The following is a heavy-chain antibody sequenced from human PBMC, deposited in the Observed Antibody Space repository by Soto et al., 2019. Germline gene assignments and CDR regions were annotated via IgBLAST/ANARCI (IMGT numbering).Heavy chain of an antibody. Sequence: QVQLVKSGAEVKKPGSSVKVSCKASGGTFSNYAISWVHQAPGQGIEWMGGIIPIFGTANYAQKFQGRVTITADESTSTAYMELSSLRSEDTAVYYCARGDGSYLRPFDYWGQGTLVTVSS. CDR1: GGTFSNYA. V-gene: IGHV1-69*12. D-gene: IGHD5-12*01. J-gene: IGHJ4*02. CDR2: IIPIFGTA. CDR3: ARGDGSYLRPFDY.